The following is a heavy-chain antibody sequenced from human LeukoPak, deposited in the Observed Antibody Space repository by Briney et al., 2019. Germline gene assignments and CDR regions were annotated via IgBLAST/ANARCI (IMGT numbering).Heavy chain of an antibody. CDR2: IKEDGSKK. D-gene: IGHD1-26*01. CDR3: ARDEVGGSYAY. V-gene: IGHV3-7*01. CDR1: GFTFSRYW. Sequence: GGSLRLSCVVSGFTFSRYWMSWVRQAPGKGLEWVANIKEDGSKKDYVDSVKGRFTISRDNAKNSLYLKMNSLRAEDTAVYYCARDEVGGSYAYWGQGTLVTVSS. J-gene: IGHJ4*02.